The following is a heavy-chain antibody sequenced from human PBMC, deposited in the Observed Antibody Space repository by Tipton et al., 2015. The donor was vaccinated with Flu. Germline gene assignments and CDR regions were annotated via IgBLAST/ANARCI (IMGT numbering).Heavy chain of an antibody. J-gene: IGHJ5*02. D-gene: IGHD2-2*01. Sequence: TLSLTCAVYGGSFSGYYWSWIRRPPGKGLEWIGEINHSGSTNYNPSLKSRVTISVDTSKNQFSLKLSSVTAADTAVYYCARGDIVVVPAANSHWFDPWGQGTLVTVSS. CDR3: ARGDIVVVPAANSHWFDP. CDR2: INHSGST. CDR1: GGSFSGYY. V-gene: IGHV4-34*01.